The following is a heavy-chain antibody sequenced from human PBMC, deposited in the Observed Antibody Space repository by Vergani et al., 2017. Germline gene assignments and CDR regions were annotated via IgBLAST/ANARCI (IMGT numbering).Heavy chain of an antibody. Sequence: EVQLLQSEGAVVQPGGSLRLSCVASGFSFSSHAMSWVRQGHGQGLEWVSSIHNAGDSTHYADSGKGRFTISRDNSTNTLYFQMTRLRVEATAVYYCGRGSDNDNGGQGTLVTVSS. V-gene: IGHV3-23*01. CDR2: IHNAGDST. D-gene: IGHD1-1*01. CDR3: GRGSDNDN. J-gene: IGHJ4*02. CDR1: GFSFSSHA.